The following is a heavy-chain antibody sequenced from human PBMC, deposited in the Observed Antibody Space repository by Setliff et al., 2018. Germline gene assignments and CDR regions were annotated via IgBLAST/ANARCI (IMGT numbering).Heavy chain of an antibody. V-gene: IGHV4-39*07. J-gene: IGHJ6*03. Sequence: LSLTCTVSGGSMITNDYFWGWIRQPPGTGLEWIGSIYYSGDTYYNPSLKSRATVSVDTSTSQFSLRLTSVTAADSAVYFCARYPRRGNGWYPYYEDVWGKGTTVTVSS. CDR2: IYYSGDT. D-gene: IGHD6-19*01. CDR3: ARYPRRGNGWYPYYEDV. CDR1: GGSMITNDYF.